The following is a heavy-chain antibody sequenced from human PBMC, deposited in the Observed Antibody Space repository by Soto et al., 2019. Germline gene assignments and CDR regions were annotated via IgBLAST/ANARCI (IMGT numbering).Heavy chain of an antibody. CDR2: IYYSGTT. V-gene: IGHV4-39*01. CDR3: ARHFSVDYIDH. Sequence: PSETLSLTCTVSGDSITSNSYFWAWIRQPPGKGLEWIGSIYYSGTTYYNPSLKGRVTISVDRSKNQFSLKLSSVTAADTAVYYCARHFSVDYIDHWGQGALVTVSS. J-gene: IGHJ4*02. CDR1: GDSITSNSYF.